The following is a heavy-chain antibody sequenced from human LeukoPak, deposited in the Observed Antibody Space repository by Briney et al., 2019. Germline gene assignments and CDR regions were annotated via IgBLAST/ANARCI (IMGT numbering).Heavy chain of an antibody. CDR3: ARGKVVPAAMRDYYYYMDV. J-gene: IGHJ6*03. CDR2: MNPNSGNT. V-gene: IGHV1-8*03. CDR1: GYTFTSYD. Sequence: PVASVKVSCKASGYTFTSYDINWVRQATGQGLEWMGWMNPNSGNTGYAQKFQGRVTITRNASISTAYMELSSLRSEDTAVYYCARGKVVPAAMRDYYYYMDVWGKGTTVTVSS. D-gene: IGHD2-2*01.